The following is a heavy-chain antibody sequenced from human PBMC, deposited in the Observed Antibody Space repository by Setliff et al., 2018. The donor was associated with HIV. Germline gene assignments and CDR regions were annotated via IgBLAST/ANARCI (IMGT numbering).Heavy chain of an antibody. Sequence: KPSETLSLTCTVSGGSISSYYWSWIRQPPGKGLEWIGYIYYSGATNYNASLKSRLSMSVDTSKKQFSLKLRSVTAADMAVYYCARDPRERWGSTYWYFDVWGRGTLVTVSS. CDR2: IYYSGAT. D-gene: IGHD7-27*01. J-gene: IGHJ2*01. V-gene: IGHV4-59*01. CDR1: GGSISSYY. CDR3: ARDPRERWGSTYWYFDV.